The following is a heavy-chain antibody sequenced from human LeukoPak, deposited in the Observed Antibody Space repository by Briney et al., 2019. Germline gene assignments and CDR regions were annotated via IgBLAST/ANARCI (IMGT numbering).Heavy chain of an antibody. V-gene: IGHV5-51*01. CDR2: IYPGDSDT. D-gene: IGHD4-23*01. CDR3: ARHGGGGSGGNSGFDY. CDR1: GYNFSNCL. J-gene: IGHJ4*02. Sequence: GESLKISCEGSGYNFSNCLIGWVRQMPGKGLEWMGIIYPGDSDTRYGPSFQGQVTISADKTISTAYLQWSSLKASDTAMYYCARHGGGGSGGNSGFDYWGQGTLVTVSS.